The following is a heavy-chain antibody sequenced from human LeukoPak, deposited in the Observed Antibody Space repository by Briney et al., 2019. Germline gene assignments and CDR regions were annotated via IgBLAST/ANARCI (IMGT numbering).Heavy chain of an antibody. J-gene: IGHJ4*02. CDR2: IKLDGTEK. CDR1: GFTFSSYW. V-gene: IGHV3-7*05. Sequence: GGSLRLSCAASGFTFSSYWMHWVRQAPGKGLEWVANIKLDGTEKYYVDSVKGRFTISRDNDKNSLYLQMNSLRAEDTAVYYCASDRFYFGVWGQGTLVTASS. D-gene: IGHD3-16*01. CDR3: ASDRFYFGV.